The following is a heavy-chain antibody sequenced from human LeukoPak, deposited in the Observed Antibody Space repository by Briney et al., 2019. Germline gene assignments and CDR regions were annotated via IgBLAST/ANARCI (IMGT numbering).Heavy chain of an antibody. J-gene: IGHJ4*02. V-gene: IGHV3-30*18. D-gene: IGHD6-13*01. CDR1: GFTFSSYG. CDR3: AKVNRKGLYSSSDRYYFDY. Sequence: GGSLRLSCAASGFTFSSYGMHWVRQAPGKGLEWVAVISCDGSNKYYADSVKGRFTISRDNSKNTLYQQMNSLRAEETAVYYCAKVNRKGLYSSSDRYYFDYWGQGTLVTVPS. CDR2: ISCDGSNK.